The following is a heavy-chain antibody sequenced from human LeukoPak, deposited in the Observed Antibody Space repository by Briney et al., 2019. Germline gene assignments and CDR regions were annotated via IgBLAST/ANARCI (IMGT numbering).Heavy chain of an antibody. Sequence: SSETLSLTCTVSGYSISSGYYWSWIRQPPGKGLEWIGEINHSGSTNYNPSLKSRVTISVDTSKNQFSLKLSSVTAADTAVYYCARQTPGLLFTMVRGASFDYWGQGTLVTVSS. CDR2: INHSGST. D-gene: IGHD3-10*01. CDR3: ARQTPGLLFTMVRGASFDY. CDR1: GYSISSGYY. J-gene: IGHJ4*02. V-gene: IGHV4-38-2*02.